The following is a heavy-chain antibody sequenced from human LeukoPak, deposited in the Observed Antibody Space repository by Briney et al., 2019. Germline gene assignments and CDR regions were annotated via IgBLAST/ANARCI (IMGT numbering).Heavy chain of an antibody. Sequence: GRSLRLSCAASGFTFSNTWMNWVRQGPGKGLEWVGRIQSKTDGETTEYAAPVKGRFTISRDDSKPTLYLQMNSLKTEDTAVYACATLTVRGVINIWGQGTLVTVSS. CDR2: IQSKTDGETT. CDR3: ATLTVRGVINI. CDR1: GFTFSNTW. J-gene: IGHJ4*02. V-gene: IGHV3-15*01. D-gene: IGHD3-10*01.